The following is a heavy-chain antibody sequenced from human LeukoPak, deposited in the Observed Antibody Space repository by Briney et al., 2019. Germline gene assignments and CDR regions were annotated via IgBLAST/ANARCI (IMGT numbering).Heavy chain of an antibody. CDR3: ARDHGYAFDY. J-gene: IGHJ4*02. V-gene: IGHV3-48*02. CDR2: INSISGEI. CDR1: GFTFSYYS. Sequence: GSLRLSCVASGFTFSYYSMNWVRQAPGKGLEWVSYINSISGEIWYADSVKGRFTISRDDAKNSLCLQMNSLRDEDTAVYYCARDHGYAFDYWGQGTLVTVSS. D-gene: IGHD5-12*01.